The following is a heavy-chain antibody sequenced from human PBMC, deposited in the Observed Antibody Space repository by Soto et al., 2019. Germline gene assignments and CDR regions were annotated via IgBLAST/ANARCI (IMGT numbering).Heavy chain of an antibody. CDR1: GYSFASYC. CDR3: ARTRSFTLGFYYDGMDV. D-gene: IGHD6-6*01. J-gene: IGHJ6*02. V-gene: IGHV5-51*01. CDR2: IYPGDSDT. Sequence: EVQLVQSGAEVKKPGESLKISCQGSGYSFASYCIGWVRQMPGKDLEWMGIIYPGDSDTRYSPSFQGQVTISADKSLRTAYLPWTSLKASDTALYYCARTRSFTLGFYYDGMDVWGQGTKVTVSS.